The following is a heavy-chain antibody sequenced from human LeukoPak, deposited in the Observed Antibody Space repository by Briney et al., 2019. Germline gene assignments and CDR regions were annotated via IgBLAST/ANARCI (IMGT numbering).Heavy chain of an antibody. CDR2: ISSSGSTI. D-gene: IGHD2-2*01. Sequence: PGGSLRLSCAVSGFTFSSYEMNWVRQAPGKGLEWVSYISSSGSTIYYADSVKGRFTISRDNAKNSLYLQMNSLRAEDTAVYYCARGRGYCSSTSCYKGGYFQHWGQGTLVTVSS. CDR3: ARGRGYCSSTSCYKGGYFQH. J-gene: IGHJ1*01. CDR1: GFTFSSYE. V-gene: IGHV3-48*03.